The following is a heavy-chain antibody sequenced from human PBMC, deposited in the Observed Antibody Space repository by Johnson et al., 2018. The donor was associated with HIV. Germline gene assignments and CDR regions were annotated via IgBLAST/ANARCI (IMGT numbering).Heavy chain of an antibody. CDR3: ARGTWLIPGAFDI. D-gene: IGHD6-19*01. CDR1: GFTFNSYA. CDR2: ISYDGSNK. Sequence: QVQLVESGGGLVQPGRSLRLSCAASGFTFNSYAMHWVRQAPGKGLEWVAIISYDGSNKYYADSVKGRFTISRDNSKNTLYLQMNSLRAEDTAVYYCARGTWLIPGAFDIWGQGTMVTVSS. J-gene: IGHJ3*02. V-gene: IGHV3-30-3*01.